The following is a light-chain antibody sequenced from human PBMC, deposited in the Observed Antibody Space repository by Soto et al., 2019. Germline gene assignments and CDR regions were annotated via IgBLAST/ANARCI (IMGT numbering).Light chain of an antibody. J-gene: IGLJ2*01. Sequence: QLVLTQPPSASGTPGQRVTISCSGSSSNIGSNYVYWYQQLPGTAPKLLIYRNNQRPSGVPDRFSGSKSGTSASLAISGLRFEDEADYYCAAWDDSLSAVVFGGGIKLTVL. CDR2: RNN. CDR3: AAWDDSLSAVV. CDR1: SSNIGSNY. V-gene: IGLV1-47*01.